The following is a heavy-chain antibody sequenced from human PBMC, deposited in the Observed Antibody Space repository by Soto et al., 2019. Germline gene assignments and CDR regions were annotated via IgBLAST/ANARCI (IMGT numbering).Heavy chain of an antibody. CDR2: ISAGGSNT. J-gene: IGHJ4*02. D-gene: IGHD6-6*01. CDR3: AKEYSTSFDY. Sequence: GGSLRLSCAASGFSFSNYAMNWVRQVPGKGLEWVSAISAGGSNTNYADSVKGRFTISSDNSKNTLYLQMNGLRADDTAVYYCAKEYSTSFDYWGQGTPVTVSS. V-gene: IGHV3-23*01. CDR1: GFSFSNYA.